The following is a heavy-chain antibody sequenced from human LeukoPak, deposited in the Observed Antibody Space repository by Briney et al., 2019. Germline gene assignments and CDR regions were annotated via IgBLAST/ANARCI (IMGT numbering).Heavy chain of an antibody. V-gene: IGHV4-34*01. Sequence: PSETLSLTCAVYGGSFSGYYWSWIRQPPGKGLGWIGEINHSGSTNYNPSLKSRVTISVDTSKNQFSLKLSSVTAADTAVYYCARGFDYSRYYYGMDVWGQGTTVTVSS. D-gene: IGHD4-11*01. J-gene: IGHJ6*02. CDR1: GGSFSGYY. CDR2: INHSGST. CDR3: ARGFDYSRYYYGMDV.